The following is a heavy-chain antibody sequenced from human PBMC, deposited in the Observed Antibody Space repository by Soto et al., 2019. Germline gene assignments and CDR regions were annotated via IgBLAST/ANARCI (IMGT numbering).Heavy chain of an antibody. CDR3: AKDARGDYSWFDY. CDR1: GFTFSSYG. J-gene: IGHJ4*02. Sequence: GGSLRLSCAASGFTFSSYGMHWVRQAPGKGLEWVAVISYDGSNKYYADSVKGRFTISRDNSKNTLYLQMNSLRAEDTAVYYCAKDARGDYSWFDYWGQGTLVTVSS. CDR2: ISYDGSNK. V-gene: IGHV3-30*18. D-gene: IGHD4-17*01.